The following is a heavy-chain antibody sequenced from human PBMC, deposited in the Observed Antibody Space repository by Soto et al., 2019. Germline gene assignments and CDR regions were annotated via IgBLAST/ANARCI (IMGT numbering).Heavy chain of an antibody. CDR3: AKDLELLWFGELLYELDY. J-gene: IGHJ4*02. D-gene: IGHD3-10*01. CDR2: ISGSGGST. Sequence: GSLRLSCAASGFTFSSYAMSWVRQAPGKGLEWVSAISGSGGSTYYADSVKGRFTISRDNSKNTLYLQMNSLRAEDTAVYYCAKDLELLWFGELLYELDYWGQGTLVTVSS. CDR1: GFTFSSYA. V-gene: IGHV3-23*01.